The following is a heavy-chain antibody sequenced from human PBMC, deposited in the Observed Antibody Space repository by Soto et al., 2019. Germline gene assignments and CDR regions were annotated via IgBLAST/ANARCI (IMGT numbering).Heavy chain of an antibody. J-gene: IGHJ4*02. Sequence: SETLSLTCAVYGGSFSGYYWSWIRQPPGKGLEWIGEINHSGSTNYNPSLKSRVTISVDTSKNQFSLKLSSVTAADTAVYYCARGEYSCGFRLFDYWGQGTLVTVSS. D-gene: IGHD6-19*01. CDR2: INHSGST. CDR1: GGSFSGYY. V-gene: IGHV4-34*01. CDR3: ARGEYSCGFRLFDY.